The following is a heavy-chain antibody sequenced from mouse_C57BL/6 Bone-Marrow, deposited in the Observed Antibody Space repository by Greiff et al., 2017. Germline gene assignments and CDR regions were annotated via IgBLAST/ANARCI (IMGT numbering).Heavy chain of an antibody. D-gene: IGHD1-1*01. Sequence: VHVKQSGPVLVKPGASVKMSCKASGYTFTDYYMNWVKQSHGKSLEWIGVINPYNGGTSYNQKFKGKATLTVDKSSSTAYMELNSLTSEDSAVYYCARITTVVTDWYFDVWGTGTTVTVSS. J-gene: IGHJ1*03. CDR1: GYTFTDYY. CDR2: INPYNGGT. V-gene: IGHV1-19*01. CDR3: ARITTVVTDWYFDV.